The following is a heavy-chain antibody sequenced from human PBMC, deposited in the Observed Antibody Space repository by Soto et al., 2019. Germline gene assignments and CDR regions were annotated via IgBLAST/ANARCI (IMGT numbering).Heavy chain of an antibody. CDR3: ARGLRGPFDY. D-gene: IGHD3-10*01. Sequence: SETLSLTCAVSGGSISSGGDSWSWIRQPPGKGLEWSGYIYHSGSTYYNPSLKSRVTISVDRSKNQFSLKLSSVTAADTAVYYCARGLRGPFDYWGQGTLVTVPS. J-gene: IGHJ4*02. CDR1: GGSISSGGDS. CDR2: IYHSGST. V-gene: IGHV4-30-2*01.